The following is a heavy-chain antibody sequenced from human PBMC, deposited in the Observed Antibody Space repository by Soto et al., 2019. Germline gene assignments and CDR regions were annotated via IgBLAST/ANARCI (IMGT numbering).Heavy chain of an antibody. CDR3: ARGRVDGGELDL. Sequence: VQLVESGGGVVQPGRSLRLSCAASGFTFRTYGMYWVRQAPGKGLEWVAVIWYDASNKYYADSVKGRFTISRDNSENTLYLQMNRLRAADTAVYYCARGRVDGGELDLWGQGTLVTVSS. J-gene: IGHJ4*02. CDR2: IWYDASNK. V-gene: IGHV3-33*01. CDR1: GFTFRTYG. D-gene: IGHD1-26*01.